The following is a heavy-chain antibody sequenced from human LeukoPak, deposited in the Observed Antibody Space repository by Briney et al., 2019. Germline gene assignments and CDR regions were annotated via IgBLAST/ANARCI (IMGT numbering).Heavy chain of an antibody. CDR2: IYYSGST. V-gene: IGHV4-39*01. D-gene: IGHD3-3*01. CDR3: ARQLGNYDFWSGYYTGSHMDV. Sequence: SETLSLTCTVSGGSFSSSSYYWGWIRQPPGKGLEWIGSIYYSGSTYYNPSLKSRVTISVDTSKNQFSLKLSSVTAADTAVYYCARQLGNYDFWSGYYTGSHMDVWGKGTTVTVSS. J-gene: IGHJ6*03. CDR1: GGSFSSSSYY.